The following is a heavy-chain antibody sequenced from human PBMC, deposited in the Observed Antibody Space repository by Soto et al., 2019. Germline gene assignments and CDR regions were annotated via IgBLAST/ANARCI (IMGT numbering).Heavy chain of an antibody. CDR2: IYYSGST. CDR3: ARYYDSSGYYYDRYYFDY. CDR1: GGSISSGDYY. V-gene: IGHV4-30-4*01. J-gene: IGHJ4*02. D-gene: IGHD3-22*01. Sequence: TLSLTCTVSGGSISSGDYYWSWIRQPPGKGLEWIGYIYYSGSTYYNPSLKSRITISVDTSKNQFSLKLSSVTAADTAVYYCARYYDSSGYYYDRYYFDYWGQGTLVTVSS.